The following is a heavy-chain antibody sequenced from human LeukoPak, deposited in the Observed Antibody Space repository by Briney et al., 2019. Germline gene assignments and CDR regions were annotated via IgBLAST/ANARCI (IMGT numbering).Heavy chain of an antibody. J-gene: IGHJ4*02. CDR3: ARDVCTNGVCHDY. CDR1: GGSISSSY. V-gene: IGHV4-59*01. CDR2: IYYTGST. Sequence: SETLSLTCTVSGGSISSSYWSWIRQPPGKGLEWIGYIYYTGSTNYNPSLKSRVTISVDTSKNQFSLRLRSVTAADTAIYYCARDVCTNGVCHDYWGQGTLVTVSS. D-gene: IGHD2-8*01.